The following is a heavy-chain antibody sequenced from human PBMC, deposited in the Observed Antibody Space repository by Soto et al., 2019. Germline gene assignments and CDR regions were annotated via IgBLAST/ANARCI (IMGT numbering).Heavy chain of an antibody. CDR3: QALGYYYYGMDV. CDR2: IYYSGST. D-gene: IGHD3-3*02. Sequence: KPSETLSLTCTVSGGSISSGGYYWSWIRQHPGKGLEWIGYIYYSGSTYYNPSLKSRVTISVDTSKNQFSLKLSSVTAADTAVYYCQALGYYYYGMDVWGQGTTVTVSS. CDR1: GGSISSGGYY. J-gene: IGHJ6*02. V-gene: IGHV4-31*03.